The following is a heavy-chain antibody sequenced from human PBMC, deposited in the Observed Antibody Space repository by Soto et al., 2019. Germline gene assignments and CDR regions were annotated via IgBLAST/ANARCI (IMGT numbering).Heavy chain of an antibody. CDR2: IYHSGST. V-gene: IGHV4-4*02. CDR1: GVSISSSNC. J-gene: IGHJ5*02. Sequence: PSETLSLTCAVSGVSISSSNCWSWVRQPPGKGLEWIGDIYHSGSTNYNPSLKSRVTISVDKSKNQFSLKLSSVTAADTAVYYCARVIATAVHWFDPWGQGTLVTVSS. CDR3: ARVIATAVHWFDP. D-gene: IGHD6-13*01.